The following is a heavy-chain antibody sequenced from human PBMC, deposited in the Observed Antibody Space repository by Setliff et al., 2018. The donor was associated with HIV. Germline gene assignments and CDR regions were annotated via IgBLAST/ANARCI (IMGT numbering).Heavy chain of an antibody. J-gene: IGHJ4*02. V-gene: IGHV4-61*01. CDR3: ARYSPRGYTLTGPY. CDR2: IYYSGST. D-gene: IGHD6-25*01. Sequence: SETLSLTCTVSGDSVSSRSYYWSWTRQPPGKGLEWIGYIYYSGSTKHNPSLKSRVTISLDTSKNQFSLKLTSVTAADTAVYYCARYSPRGYTLTGPYWGQGTLVTVSS. CDR1: GDSVSSRSYY.